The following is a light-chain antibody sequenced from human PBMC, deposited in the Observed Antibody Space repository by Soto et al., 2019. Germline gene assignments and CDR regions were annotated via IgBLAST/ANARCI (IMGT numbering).Light chain of an antibody. CDR2: AAS. CDR3: QQSYNMPIT. V-gene: IGKV1-39*01. CDR1: QSISTY. J-gene: IGKJ5*01. Sequence: DIHMTQSPSSLSASVGDRVTVTCRASQSISTYLNWYQQKPGTAPKLLIYAASSLQGGVPSRFSGSGSGTDFTLTISSLQPEDFANYYCQQSYNMPITFGQGTRLEIK.